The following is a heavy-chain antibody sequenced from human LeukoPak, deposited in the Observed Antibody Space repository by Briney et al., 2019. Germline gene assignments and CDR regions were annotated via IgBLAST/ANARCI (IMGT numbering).Heavy chain of an antibody. CDR2: ISGSGGTT. D-gene: IGHD6-19*01. Sequence: GGSLRLSCAASGFTVSKNYMSWVRQAPGKGLEWVSAISGSGGTTYFADSVKGRFTISRDNSKNTLYLQMNSLRAEDTAVYFCAKEGGSGWYYFDCWGQGTLVTVSS. V-gene: IGHV3-23*01. CDR1: GFTVSKNY. CDR3: AKEGGSGWYYFDC. J-gene: IGHJ4*02.